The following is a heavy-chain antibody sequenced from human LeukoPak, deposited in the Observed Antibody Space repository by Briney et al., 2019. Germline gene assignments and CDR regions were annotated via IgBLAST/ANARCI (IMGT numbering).Heavy chain of an antibody. D-gene: IGHD3-3*01. V-gene: IGHV4-34*01. J-gene: IGHJ5*02. CDR3: ARVWRGVLEYNWFDR. Sequence: PETLSPTCPVYGGSFSGYYWSGIRQPPGKGLEWIGEINHSGSTNYNPSLKSRVTISVDTSKNQFSLKLGSVTAADTAVYYCARVWRGVLEYNWFDRWGQGTLVTVSS. CDR2: INHSGST. CDR1: GGSFSGYY.